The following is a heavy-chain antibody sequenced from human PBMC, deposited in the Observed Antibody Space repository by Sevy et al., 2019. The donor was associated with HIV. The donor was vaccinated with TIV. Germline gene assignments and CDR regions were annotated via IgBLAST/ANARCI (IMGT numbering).Heavy chain of an antibody. J-gene: IGHJ4*02. Sequence: SETLSLTCAVSGYSISSDYYWGWIRQPPGKGLEWIRSIYDSGYSYYNPSLKSRVTISVDTSKNQFSLKLSSVTAADTAVYYCARAIGTQVAGLYYFDYWVQGTLVTVSS. V-gene: IGHV4-38-2*01. D-gene: IGHD6-19*01. CDR1: GYSISSDYY. CDR3: ARAIGTQVAGLYYFDY. CDR2: IYDSGYS.